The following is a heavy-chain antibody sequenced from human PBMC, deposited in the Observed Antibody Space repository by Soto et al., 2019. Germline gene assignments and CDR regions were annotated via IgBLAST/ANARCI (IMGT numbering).Heavy chain of an antibody. CDR3: ARGVSMAGRPGFFHH. CDR2: VTPMSGTT. CDR1: GETFRRDV. V-gene: IGHV1-69*06. D-gene: IGHD6-6*01. J-gene: IGHJ1*01. Sequence: SVKVSCKAPGETFRRDVISWVRQAPGQGLEWLGGVTPMSGTTDYAKKFQGRVTISADKSTGTAYFELSSLTFDDTGVYYCARGVSMAGRPGFFHHWGQGSLVTVSS.